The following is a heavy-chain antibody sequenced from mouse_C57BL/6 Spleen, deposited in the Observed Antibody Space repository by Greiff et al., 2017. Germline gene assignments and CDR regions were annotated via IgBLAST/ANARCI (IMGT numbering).Heavy chain of an antibody. CDR1: GYTFTDYN. CDR3: ARSGSYGGYFDV. J-gene: IGHJ1*03. CDR2: INPNNGGT. V-gene: IGHV1-18*01. D-gene: IGHD1-1*01. Sequence: VQLQQSGPELVKPGASVKIPCKASGYTFTDYNMHWVKQSHGKSLEWIGDINPNNGGTIYNQKFKGKATLAVDKSSSTAYMEIRSLTSEDTAVYYCARSGSYGGYFDVWGTGTTVTVSS.